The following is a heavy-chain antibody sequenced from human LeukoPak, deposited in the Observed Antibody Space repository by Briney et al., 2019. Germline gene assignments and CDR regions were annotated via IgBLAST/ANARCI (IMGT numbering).Heavy chain of an antibody. CDR3: ARGIGTSYDSSRDAFDI. CDR1: AGSINSGDYY. D-gene: IGHD3-22*01. V-gene: IGHV4-61*02. CDR2: IYSPGTN. J-gene: IGHJ3*02. Sequence: SQTLSLTCTVSAGSINSGDYYWSWIRQPAGKGLEWIGRIYSPGTNYNYNPSVKSRVTISIDTSKNQFSLKLTSVTAADTAVYYCARGIGTSYDSSRDAFDIWGQGTMVTLSS.